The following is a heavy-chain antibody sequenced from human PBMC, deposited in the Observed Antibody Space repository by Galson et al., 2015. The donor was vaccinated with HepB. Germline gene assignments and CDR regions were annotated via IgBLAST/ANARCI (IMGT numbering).Heavy chain of an antibody. J-gene: IGHJ6*02. D-gene: IGHD2-2*01. CDR1: GFSLSTSGMC. CDR2: IDWDDDK. V-gene: IGHV2-70*01. CDR3: ARGRVVPAEAGMDV. Sequence: PALVKPTQTLTLTCTFSGFSLSTSGMCVSWIRQPPGKALEWLALIDWDDDKYYSTSLKTRLTISKDTSKNQVVLTMTNMDPVDTATYYCARGRVVPAEAGMDVWGQGTTVTVSS.